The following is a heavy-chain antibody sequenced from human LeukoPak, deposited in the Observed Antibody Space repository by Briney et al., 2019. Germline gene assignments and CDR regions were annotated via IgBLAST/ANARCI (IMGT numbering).Heavy chain of an antibody. D-gene: IGHD3-16*01. CDR1: GGTFSSYA. V-gene: IGHV1-69*05. CDR3: ARVGFGYYYYYMDV. J-gene: IGHJ6*03. Sequence: ASVKVSCKACGGTFSSYAISWVRQAPGQGLEWMGGIIPIFGTVNYAQKFQGRVTITTDESTSTAYMELSSLRSEDTAVYYCARVGFGYYYYYMDVWGKGTTVTVSS. CDR2: IIPIFGTV.